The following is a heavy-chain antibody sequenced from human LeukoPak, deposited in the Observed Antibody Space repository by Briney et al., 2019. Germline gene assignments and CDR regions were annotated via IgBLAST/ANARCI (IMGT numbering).Heavy chain of an antibody. CDR2: IYYSGST. Sequence: PSEPLSLTCTVSGGSISSYYWSWLRQPPGKGLEWVGYIYYSGSTNYNPSLKSRVTISVDTSKNQFSLRLSSVTAADTAVYYCARKDPSGWYFGYWGQGTLVTVSS. J-gene: IGHJ4*02. D-gene: IGHD6-19*01. CDR3: ARKDPSGWYFGY. V-gene: IGHV4-59*01. CDR1: GGSISSYY.